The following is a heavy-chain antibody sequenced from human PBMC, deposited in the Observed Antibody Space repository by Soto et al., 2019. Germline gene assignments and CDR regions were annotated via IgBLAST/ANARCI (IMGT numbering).Heavy chain of an antibody. Sequence: QVQLVESGGGVVQPGRSLRLSCAASGFTFSSYGMHWVRQAPGKGLEWVAVISYDGSNKYYADSVKGRFTISRDNSKNTLYLQMNSLRAEDTAVYYCAKRGSNYYYYYGMDVWGQGTTVTVSS. V-gene: IGHV3-30*18. D-gene: IGHD3-10*01. J-gene: IGHJ6*02. CDR1: GFTFSSYG. CDR3: AKRGSNYYYYYGMDV. CDR2: ISYDGSNK.